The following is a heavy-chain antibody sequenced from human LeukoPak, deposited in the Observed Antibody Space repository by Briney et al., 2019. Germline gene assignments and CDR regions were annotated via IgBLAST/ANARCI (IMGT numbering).Heavy chain of an antibody. CDR1: GGSISSYY. CDR2: ISYSGST. D-gene: IGHD2-2*01. Sequence: SGTLSLTCTVSGGSISSYYWSWIRQPPGKGLEWIGYISYSGSTNYNPSLKSRVTMSLDTSKNQFSLKLSSVTAADTAVYYCASGGYCDSASCYPNWFDPWGRGTLVTVSS. J-gene: IGHJ5*02. V-gene: IGHV4-59*01. CDR3: ASGGYCDSASCYPNWFDP.